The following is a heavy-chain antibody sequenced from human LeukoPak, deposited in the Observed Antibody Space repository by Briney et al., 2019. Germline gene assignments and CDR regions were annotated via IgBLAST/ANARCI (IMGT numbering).Heavy chain of an antibody. V-gene: IGHV3-7*01. Sequence: GGSLRLSCAASGFTLRSYWMTWVRQAPGKGLEWVASINQDGSEKNYVDSVKGRFTIPRDNAENSLYLQMNSLRDEDTAVYYCARTRLSCDCWGQGTLVTVSS. CDR2: INQDGSEK. CDR3: ARTRLSCDC. CDR1: GFTLRSYW. J-gene: IGHJ4*02.